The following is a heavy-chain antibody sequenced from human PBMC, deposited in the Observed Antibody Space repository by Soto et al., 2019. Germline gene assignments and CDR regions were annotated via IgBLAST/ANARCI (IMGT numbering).Heavy chain of an antibody. CDR2: INRSGGST. J-gene: IGHJ4*02. V-gene: IGHV1-46*01. CDR3: ARERRRWLVSAFDH. Sequence: ASVKFSCKASGYTFTSYYMHWVRQAPGQGLEWMGLINRSGGSTSYAQKFQGRVTMTRDTSTSTAYMELRSLRSDDTAVYYCARERRRWLVSAFDHWGQGTLVPVSS. D-gene: IGHD6-19*01. CDR1: GYTFTSYY.